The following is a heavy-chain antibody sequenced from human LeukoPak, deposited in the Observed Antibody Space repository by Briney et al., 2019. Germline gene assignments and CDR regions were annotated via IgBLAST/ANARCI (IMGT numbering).Heavy chain of an antibody. D-gene: IGHD4-11*01. CDR2: IYYSGST. CDR3: ARPAYSNYVGY. CDR1: GGSISSSSYY. Sequence: SETLSLTCTVSGGSISSSSYYQGWVRPPPGKGLGWIGSIYYSGSTYYNPSLKSRVTISVDTSKNQFSLKLSSVTAADTAVYYCARPAYSNYVGYWGQGTLVTVSS. J-gene: IGHJ4*02. V-gene: IGHV4-39*01.